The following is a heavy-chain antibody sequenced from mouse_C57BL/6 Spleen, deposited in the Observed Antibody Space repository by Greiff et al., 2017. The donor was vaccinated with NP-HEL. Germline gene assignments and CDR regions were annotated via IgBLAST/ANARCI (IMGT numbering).Heavy chain of an antibody. J-gene: IGHJ3*01. CDR2: INPGSGGT. V-gene: IGHV1-54*01. Sequence: QVQLQQSGAELVRPGTSVKVSCKASGYAFTNYLIEWVKLRPGQGLEWIGVINPGSGGTNYNEKFKGKATLTADKSSSTADMQRSSLTSEDSAVYFCARDSSGYDAWFAYWGQGTLVTVSA. D-gene: IGHD3-2*02. CDR3: ARDSSGYDAWFAY. CDR1: GYAFTNYL.